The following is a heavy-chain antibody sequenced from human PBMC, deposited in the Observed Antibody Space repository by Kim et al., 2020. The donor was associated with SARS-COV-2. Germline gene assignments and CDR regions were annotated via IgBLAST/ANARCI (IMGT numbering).Heavy chain of an antibody. J-gene: IGHJ6*02. V-gene: IGHV3-11*04. D-gene: IGHD3-9*01. Sequence: KGRFTISRDNSKNSLYLQMNSLRAEDTAVYYCARGLRYFDRPYYYYGMDVWGQGTTVTVSS. CDR3: ARGLRYFDRPYYYYGMDV.